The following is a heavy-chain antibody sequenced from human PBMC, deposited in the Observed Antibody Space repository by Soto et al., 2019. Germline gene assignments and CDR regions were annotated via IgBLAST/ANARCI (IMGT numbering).Heavy chain of an antibody. CDR1: AESFTGYY. D-gene: IGHD3-10*01. J-gene: IGHJ4*02. V-gene: IGHV4-34*01. CDR3: AGYAPGSGLPY. CDR2: INHSGST. Sequence: QVQLQQWGAGLLKPSETLSLTCAVYAESFTGYYWSWIRQPPGKGLEWMGEINHSGSTNYNPSLKSRGSLSVDTSTNLFAPRLSSVTAADPAVYLCAGYAPGSGLPYGGQGTLVTVSS.